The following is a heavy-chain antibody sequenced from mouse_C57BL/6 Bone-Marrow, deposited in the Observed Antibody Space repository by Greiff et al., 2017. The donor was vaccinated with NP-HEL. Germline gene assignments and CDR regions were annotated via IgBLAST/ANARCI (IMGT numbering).Heavy chain of an antibody. Sequence: VQLQQSGAELVRPGASVTLSCKASGYTFTDYEMHWVKQTPVHGLEWIGAIDPETGGTAYNQKFKGKAILTADKSSSTAYMELRSLTSEDSAVYYCTRRGLYDGYYFDYWGQGTTLTVSS. CDR1: GYTFTDYE. V-gene: IGHV1-15*01. CDR3: TRRGLYDGYYFDY. D-gene: IGHD2-12*01. CDR2: IDPETGGT. J-gene: IGHJ2*01.